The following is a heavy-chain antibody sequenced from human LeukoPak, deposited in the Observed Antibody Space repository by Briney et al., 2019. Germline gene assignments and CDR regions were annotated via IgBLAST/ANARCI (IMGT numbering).Heavy chain of an antibody. J-gene: IGHJ4*02. CDR2: MNPNSGNT. CDR1: GYTFTSYD. Sequence: GASVKVSCKASGYTFTSYDINWVRQATGQGLEWMGWMNPNSGNTGYAQKFQGRVTMTRNTSISTAYMELSSLRSEDTAVYYCARDRYGANTGPFDFWGQGTLVTVSS. CDR3: ARDRYGANTGPFDF. V-gene: IGHV1-8*01. D-gene: IGHD4-23*01.